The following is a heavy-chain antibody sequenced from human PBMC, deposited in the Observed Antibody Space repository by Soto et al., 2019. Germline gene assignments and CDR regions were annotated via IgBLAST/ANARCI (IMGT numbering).Heavy chain of an antibody. V-gene: IGHV4-31*03. Sequence: ASETLSLTCTVSGGSISGGGYYWSRIRQHPGKGLEWIGYIYYSGSTYYNPSLKSRVTISVDTSKNQFSLKLSSVTAADTAVYYCARDPHDYSREPSGQRPTSGMDVWGQGTTVTVSS. D-gene: IGHD4-4*01. CDR1: GGSISGGGYY. J-gene: IGHJ6*02. CDR3: ARDPHDYSREPSGQRPTSGMDV. CDR2: IYYSGST.